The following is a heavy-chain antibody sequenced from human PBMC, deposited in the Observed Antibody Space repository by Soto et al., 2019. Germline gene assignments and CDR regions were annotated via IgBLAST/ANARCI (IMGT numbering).Heavy chain of an antibody. CDR3: ARGGGTILAPLP. Sequence: SXKVSFKASGYTXTGYFMHLVRQAPGQGLEWMGCINPNSGATKYAQKFQGRVTFTRDTSINTAYMELSMLRSDDKAVYYCARGGGTILAPLPWGQGTLVTVSS. D-gene: IGHD3-3*01. J-gene: IGHJ5*02. CDR2: INPNSGAT. V-gene: IGHV1-2*02. CDR1: GYTXTGYF.